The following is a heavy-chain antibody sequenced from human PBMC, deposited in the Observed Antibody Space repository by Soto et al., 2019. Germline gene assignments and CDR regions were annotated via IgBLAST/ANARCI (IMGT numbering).Heavy chain of an antibody. Sequence: QLQLQESGPGLVKPSETLSLTCTVSGGSISSSSYYWGWIRQPPGKGLEWIGSIYYSGSTYYNPSLKSRVTISVDTSKNQFSLKLSSVTAADTAVYYGARLPSVAVHFDYWGQGTLVTVSS. J-gene: IGHJ4*02. D-gene: IGHD6-19*01. CDR1: GGSISSSSYY. V-gene: IGHV4-39*01. CDR3: ARLPSVAVHFDY. CDR2: IYYSGST.